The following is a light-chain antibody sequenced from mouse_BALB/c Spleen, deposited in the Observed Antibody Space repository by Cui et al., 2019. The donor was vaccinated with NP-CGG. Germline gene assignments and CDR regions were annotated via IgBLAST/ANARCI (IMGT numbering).Light chain of an antibody. Sequence: QAVVTPESALTTSPGETVTLTCRSSTGAVTNTNYANWVQEKPDHLFTGLIGGTNNRAPGVPARFSGSLIGDKAALIITGAQTEDEAIYFCALWYSNHWVFGGGTKLTVL. V-gene: IGLV1*01. CDR2: GTN. J-gene: IGLJ1*01. CDR3: ALWYSNHWV. CDR1: TGAVTNTNY.